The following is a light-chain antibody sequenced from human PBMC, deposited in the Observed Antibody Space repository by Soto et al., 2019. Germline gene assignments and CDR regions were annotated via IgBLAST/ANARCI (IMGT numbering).Light chain of an antibody. CDR3: QQYDNWHIT. V-gene: IGKV3-15*01. CDR2: CAS. Sequence: ELVMTQSPATLSVSPGERATLSCRASQSVSSNLAWYQQKPGQAPRLLIYCASTRATGIPARFSGSGSGTEFTLTISSLQSEDFAVFYCQQYDNWHITFGQGTRLEIK. CDR1: QSVSSN. J-gene: IGKJ5*01.